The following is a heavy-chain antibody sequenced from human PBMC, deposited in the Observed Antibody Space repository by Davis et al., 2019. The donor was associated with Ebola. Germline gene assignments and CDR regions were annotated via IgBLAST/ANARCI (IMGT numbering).Heavy chain of an antibody. V-gene: IGHV4-34*01. J-gene: IGHJ6*02. D-gene: IGHD4-11*01. CDR1: GGSFSGYY. Sequence: SEPLSLTCAVYGGSFSGYYWSWIRQPPGKGLEWTGEINHSGSTNYNPSLKSRVTISVDTSKNQFSLKLSSVTAADTAVYYCARASPTVTYYYYGMDVWGQGTTVTVSS. CDR3: ARASPTVTYYYYGMDV. CDR2: INHSGST.